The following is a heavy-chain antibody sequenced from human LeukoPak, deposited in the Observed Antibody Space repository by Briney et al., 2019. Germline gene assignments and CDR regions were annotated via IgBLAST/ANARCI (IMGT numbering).Heavy chain of an antibody. V-gene: IGHV3-74*01. Sequence: GGSLRLSCAASGLTFSSHWMHWVRQAPGKGLVWVSRITNDGSSTTYADSVKGRFTISRDNSKNTLYLQMNSLRAEDTAVCYCARTDYYDSSGSIDYWGQGTLVAVSS. J-gene: IGHJ4*02. D-gene: IGHD3-22*01. CDR3: ARTDYYDSSGSIDY. CDR1: GLTFSSHW. CDR2: ITNDGSST.